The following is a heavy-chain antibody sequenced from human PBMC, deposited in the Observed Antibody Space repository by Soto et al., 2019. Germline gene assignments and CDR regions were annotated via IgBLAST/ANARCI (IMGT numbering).Heavy chain of an antibody. D-gene: IGHD3-3*01. CDR2: ISSSSSYI. J-gene: IGHJ6*03. Sequence: PGGSLRLSCAASGFTFSSYSMNWVRQAPGKGLEWVSSISSSSSYIYYADSVKGRFTISRDNAKNSLYLQMNSLRAEDTAVYYCARDPVYYDFWSGYYQGYYYYYMDVWGKGTTVTVSS. CDR3: ARDPVYYDFWSGYYQGYYYYYMDV. CDR1: GFTFSSYS. V-gene: IGHV3-21*01.